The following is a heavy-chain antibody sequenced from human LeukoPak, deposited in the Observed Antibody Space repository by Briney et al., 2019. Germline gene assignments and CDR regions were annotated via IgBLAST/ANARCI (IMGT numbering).Heavy chain of an antibody. D-gene: IGHD1-26*01. J-gene: IGHJ4*02. V-gene: IGHV3-11*01. CDR2: ISSSGGTI. Sequence: AGGSLRLSCAASGFTFSDYYMSWIRQAPGKGLVWVSYISSSGGTIYYADSVKGRFTISRDNAKYSLYLQMNSLRAEDTAVYYCASRGSYGGPVYYFDYWGQGTLVTVSS. CDR3: ASRGSYGGPVYYFDY. CDR1: GFTFSDYY.